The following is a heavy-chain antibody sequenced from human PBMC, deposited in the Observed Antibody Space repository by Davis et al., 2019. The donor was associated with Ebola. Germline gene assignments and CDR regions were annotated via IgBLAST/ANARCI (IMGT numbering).Heavy chain of an antibody. J-gene: IGHJ4*02. CDR1: GFTFRTYA. V-gene: IGHV3-23*01. CDR2: VSGRDTTT. Sequence: GGSLRLSCAASGFTFRTYAMNWVRQAPGTGLESVSAVSGRDTTTGYADSVKGRFTISRDNSNNTLYLQMDSLRVEDTARYYCAKASWGPAARPLLDSWGQGTLVTVSS. D-gene: IGHD2-2*02. CDR3: AKASWGPAARPLLDS.